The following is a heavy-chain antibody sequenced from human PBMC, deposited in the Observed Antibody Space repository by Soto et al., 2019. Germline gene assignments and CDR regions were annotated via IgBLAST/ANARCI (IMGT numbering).Heavy chain of an antibody. V-gene: IGHV3-30*18. J-gene: IGHJ4*02. D-gene: IGHD3-3*01. CDR1: GFTFSSYG. CDR3: AKDNRLLGHDFWCGYYYNY. Sequence: QVQLVESGGGVVQPGRSLRLSCAASGFTFSSYGMHWVRQAPGKGLEWVAVVSYDGSNKYYADSVKGRFTISRDNSKNTLYLQMNSLRAGDTAVYYCAKDNRLLGHDFWCGYYYNYWGQGTLVTVSS. CDR2: VSYDGSNK.